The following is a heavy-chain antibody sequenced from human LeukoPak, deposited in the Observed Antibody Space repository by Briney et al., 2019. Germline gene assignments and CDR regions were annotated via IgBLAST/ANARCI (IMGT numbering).Heavy chain of an antibody. D-gene: IGHD6-19*01. CDR2: ISGSSSTI. V-gene: IGHV3-48*01. Sequence: PGGSLRLSCAASGFTFSSYGMNWVRQAPGKGLEWVSYISGSSSTIYYADSMKGRFTISRDNAKNSLYLQMNSLRAEDTAVYYCARDRGYSSGWYWVIYYYYYMDVWGKGTTVTVSS. CDR3: ARDRGYSSGWYWVIYYYYYMDV. CDR1: GFTFSSYG. J-gene: IGHJ6*03.